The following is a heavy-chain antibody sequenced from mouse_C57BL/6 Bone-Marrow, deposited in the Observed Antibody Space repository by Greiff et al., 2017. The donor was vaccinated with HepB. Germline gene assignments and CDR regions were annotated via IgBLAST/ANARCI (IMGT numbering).Heavy chain of an antibody. CDR3: ARRGYGLRTEYFDV. J-gene: IGHJ1*03. CDR1: GYTFTSYG. V-gene: IGHV1-81*01. CDR2: IYPRSGNT. D-gene: IGHD1-1*01. Sequence: VQLQQSGAELARPGASVKLSCKASGYTFTSYGISWVKQRTGQGLEWIGEIYPRSGNTYYNEKFKGKATLTADKSSSTAYMELRSLTSEDSAVYFCARRGYGLRTEYFDVWGTGTTVTVSS.